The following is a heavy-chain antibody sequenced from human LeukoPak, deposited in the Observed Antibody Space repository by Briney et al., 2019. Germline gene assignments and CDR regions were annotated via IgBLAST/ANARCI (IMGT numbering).Heavy chain of an antibody. V-gene: IGHV1-46*01. J-gene: IGHJ4*02. CDR2: INPSGGST. Sequence: ASVKVSCKASGYTFTSYHMHWVRQAPGQGLEWMGIINPSGGSTSYAQKFQGRVTMTRDTSTSTVYMELSSLRSEDTAVYYCATLDSIPGIAAAGTMWGQGTLVTVSS. CDR3: ATLDSIPGIAAAGTM. D-gene: IGHD6-13*01. CDR1: GYTFTSYH.